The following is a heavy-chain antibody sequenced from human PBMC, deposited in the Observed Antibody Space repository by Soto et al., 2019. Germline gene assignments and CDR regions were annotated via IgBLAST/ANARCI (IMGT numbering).Heavy chain of an antibody. V-gene: IGHV3-7*03. CDR1: GFTFSSYW. CDR3: ARCPYSSSFDY. Sequence: GGSLRLSCAASGFTFSSYWMSWVRQAPGKGLEWVANIKQDGSEKYYVDSVKGRFTLSRDNAKNSLYLQMNSLRAEETALYYCARCPYSSSFDYWCQGTLVTVSS. D-gene: IGHD6-13*01. J-gene: IGHJ4*02. CDR2: IKQDGSEK.